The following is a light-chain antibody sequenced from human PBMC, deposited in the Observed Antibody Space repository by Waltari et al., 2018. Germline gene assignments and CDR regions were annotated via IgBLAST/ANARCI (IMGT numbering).Light chain of an antibody. V-gene: IGLV7-43*01. CDR1: TGAVTSRSY. CDR3: LLYSSGGQLGV. Sequence: QTVVTQEPSLTVSPGGTVTLTCASSTGAVTSRSYPNWFQQKPGQPPRALVYNTRNKYSWTPARFAGSLLGGKAALTLSDVQPEDEAAYYCLLYSSGGQLGVFGGGTKLTVL. J-gene: IGLJ3*02. CDR2: NTR.